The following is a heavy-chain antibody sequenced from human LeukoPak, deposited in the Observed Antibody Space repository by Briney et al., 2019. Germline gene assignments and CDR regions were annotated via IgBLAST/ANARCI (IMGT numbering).Heavy chain of an antibody. CDR3: IRIRTREHQYGMDV. Sequence: GGSLRLSCGASGFPFSNYDMHWVRQAPGKGLDWVSAIDTVGNTYYSGSVKGRFTISRENAQNSLILQMNSLRDGDTALYYCIRIRTREHQYGMDVWGQGTTVTVSS. J-gene: IGHJ6*02. V-gene: IGHV3-13*01. CDR1: GFPFSNYD. CDR2: IDTVGNT. D-gene: IGHD1-26*01.